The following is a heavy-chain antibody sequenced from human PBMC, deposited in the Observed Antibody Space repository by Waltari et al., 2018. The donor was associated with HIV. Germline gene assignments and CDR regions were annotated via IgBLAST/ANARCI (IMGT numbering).Heavy chain of an antibody. J-gene: IGHJ6*02. CDR2: IKQDGSEK. CDR3: ARITIFGVVNDYGMDV. V-gene: IGHV3-7*01. CDR1: GFTFSRYW. D-gene: IGHD3-3*01. Sequence: EVQLVESGGGVVQPGGSLRLSCAASGFTFSRYWMTWVRRAPGKGLEWVANIKQDGSEKYYVDSVKGRFTISRDNAKNSLYLQMNSLRAEDTAVYYCARITIFGVVNDYGMDVWGQGTTVTVSS.